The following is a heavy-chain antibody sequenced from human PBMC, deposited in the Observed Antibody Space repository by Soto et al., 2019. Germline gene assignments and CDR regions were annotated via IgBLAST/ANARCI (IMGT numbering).Heavy chain of an antibody. CDR2: ISGSGGST. D-gene: IGHD6-13*01. V-gene: IGHV3-23*01. CDR3: ATSPPGYRILEAFDI. CDR1: GFTFSSYA. Sequence: EVQLLESGGGLVQPGGSLRLSCAASGFTFSSYAMSWVRQAPGKGLEWVSAISGSGGSTYYADSVKGRFTISRDNSKNTLYLQLHSLRAEDTAVYYCATSPPGYRILEAFDIGGQGTMVTVSS. J-gene: IGHJ3*02.